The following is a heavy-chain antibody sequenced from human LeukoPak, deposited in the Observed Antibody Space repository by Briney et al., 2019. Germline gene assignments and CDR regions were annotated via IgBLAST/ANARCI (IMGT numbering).Heavy chain of an antibody. V-gene: IGHV4-30-2*01. J-gene: IGHJ6*02. CDR3: ARDRYDSSGYYPGGYGMDV. Sequence: PSQTLSLTCAVSGGSISSGGYSWSWIRQPPGKGLEWIGYIYHSGSTYYNPSLKSRVTISVDRSKNQFSLKLSSVTAADTAVYYCARDRYDSSGYYPGGYGMDVWAKGPRSPSP. D-gene: IGHD3-22*01. CDR2: IYHSGST. CDR1: GGSISSGGYS.